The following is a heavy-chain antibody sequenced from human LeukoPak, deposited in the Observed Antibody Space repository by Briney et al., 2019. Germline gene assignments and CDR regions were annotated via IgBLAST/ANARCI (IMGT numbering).Heavy chain of an antibody. V-gene: IGHV4-34*01. D-gene: IGHD3-16*01. CDR2: INHSGST. CDR1: GGSFSGYY. Sequence: SETLSLTCAVYGGSFSGYYWSWIRQPPGKGLEWIGEINHSGSTNYNPSLKSRVTISVDTSKNQFSLKLSSVTAADTAVYYCARGAARGNDYWGQGTLVTVSS. CDR3: ARGAARGNDY. J-gene: IGHJ4*02.